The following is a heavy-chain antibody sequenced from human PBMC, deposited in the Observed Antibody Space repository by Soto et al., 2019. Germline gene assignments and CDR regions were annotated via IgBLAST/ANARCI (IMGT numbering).Heavy chain of an antibody. CDR3: TTGPPIAAGPDFDY. CDR2: IKSKTDGGTT. Sequence: GGSLRLSCAASGFTFSNAWMSWVRQAPGKGLEWVGRIKSKTDGGTTDYAAPVKGRFTISRDDSKNTLYLQMNSLKTEDTAVYYCTTGPPIAAGPDFDYWGQGTLVTVSS. V-gene: IGHV3-15*01. CDR1: GFTFSNAW. J-gene: IGHJ4*02. D-gene: IGHD6-13*01.